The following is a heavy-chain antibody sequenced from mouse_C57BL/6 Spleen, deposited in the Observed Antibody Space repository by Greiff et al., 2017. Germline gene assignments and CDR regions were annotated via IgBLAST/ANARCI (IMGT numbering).Heavy chain of an antibody. CDR1: GFTFNTYA. D-gene: IGHD1-1*01. CDR3: VRESYYYGSRGPLDY. J-gene: IGHJ2*01. CDR2: IRSKSSNYAT. V-gene: IGHV10-3*01. Sequence: EVQVVESGGGLVQPKGSLKLSCAASGFTFNTYAMHWVRQAPGKGLEWVARIRSKSSNYATYYADSVKDRFTISRDDSQSMLYLQMNNLKTEDTAMYYGVRESYYYGSRGPLDYWGQGTTLTVSS.